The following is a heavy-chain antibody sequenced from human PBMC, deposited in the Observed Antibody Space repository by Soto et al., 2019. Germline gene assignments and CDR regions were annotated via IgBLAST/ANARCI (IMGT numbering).Heavy chain of an antibody. CDR1: GFTFTNAW. CDR3: TTSTRTWYIAY. J-gene: IGHJ4*02. Sequence: EVQLVESGGGLVKPGGSLRLSCAASGFTFTNAWMGWVRQAPGKGLEWVGRIKNNADGGAIDYAAPVKGRFTVSRDDSTNTLYLQMSRLTAEDTAVDYCTTSTRTWYIAYWGQGTLVTVSS. V-gene: IGHV3-15*01. CDR2: IKNNADGGAI. D-gene: IGHD2-2*01.